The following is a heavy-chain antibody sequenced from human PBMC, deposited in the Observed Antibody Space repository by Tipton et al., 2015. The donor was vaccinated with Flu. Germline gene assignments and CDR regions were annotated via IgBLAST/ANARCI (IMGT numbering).Heavy chain of an antibody. CDR2: IFHTGST. D-gene: IGHD3-10*01. CDR1: GDSINSDYY. CDR3: ARGLYVSGSYQRRYFDS. V-gene: IGHV4-38-2*02. Sequence: TLSLTCTVSGDSINSDYYWGWIRQPPGKGLEWIGNIFHTGSTYHNPSLKGRVALSVDRSKNQFSLKLSSVTAADTAVYYCARGLYVSGSYQRRYFDSWGQGTLVTVSS. J-gene: IGHJ4*02.